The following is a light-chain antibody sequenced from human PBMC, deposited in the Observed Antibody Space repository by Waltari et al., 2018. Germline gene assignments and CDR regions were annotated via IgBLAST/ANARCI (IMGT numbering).Light chain of an antibody. CDR2: ETS. V-gene: IGKV1-5*03. J-gene: IGKJ2*01. CDR3: QHYNGYPYT. Sequence: DIQMTQSPSTLSASVGDRVTITCRASQSFGSRLAWYQQKPGKAPRLLIYETSSLQSGVPSRFSGSGSGTEFTLTISSLQPDDFATYYCQHYNGYPYTFGQGTKLEIK. CDR1: QSFGSR.